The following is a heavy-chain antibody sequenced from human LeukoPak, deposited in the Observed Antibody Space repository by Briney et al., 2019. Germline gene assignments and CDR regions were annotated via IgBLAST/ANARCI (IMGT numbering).Heavy chain of an antibody. J-gene: IGHJ4*02. CDR2: ISSSSSYI. Sequence: GGSLRLSCAASGFTFSSYSMNWVRQAPGKGLEWASSISSSSSYIYYADSVKGRFTISRDNAKNSLYLQMSSLRAGDTAVYYCAREGSGGSCYHYWGQGTLVTVSS. V-gene: IGHV3-21*04. D-gene: IGHD2-15*01. CDR3: AREGSGGSCYHY. CDR1: GFTFSSYS.